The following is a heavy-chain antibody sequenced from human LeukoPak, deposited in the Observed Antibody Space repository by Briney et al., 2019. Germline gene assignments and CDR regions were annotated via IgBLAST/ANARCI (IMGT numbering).Heavy chain of an antibody. V-gene: IGHV4-59*12. CDR3: ASALPFQLVH. Sequence: SETLSLTCTLSGGSISSYYWSWIRQPPGKGLEWIGYIYYSGSTNYNPSLKSRVTISVDTSKNQFSLKLSSVTAADTAVYYCASALPFQLVHWGQGTLVTVSS. CDR1: GGSISSYY. D-gene: IGHD6-13*01. CDR2: IYYSGST. J-gene: IGHJ4*02.